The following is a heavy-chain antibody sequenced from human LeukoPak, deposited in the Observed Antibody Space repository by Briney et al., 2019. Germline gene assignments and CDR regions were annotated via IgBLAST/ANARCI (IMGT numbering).Heavy chain of an antibody. D-gene: IGHD4-17*01. CDR1: GFTFSSYA. V-gene: IGHV3-23*01. CDR3: AKDYGDYVFYFDY. Sequence: PGGSLRLSCAASGFTFSSYAMSWVRQAPGKGLEWVSAISGSGGSTYYADSGKGRFTISRDNSKNTLYLQMNSLRAEDTAVYYCAKDYGDYVFYFDYWGQGTLVTVSS. J-gene: IGHJ4*02. CDR2: ISGSGGST.